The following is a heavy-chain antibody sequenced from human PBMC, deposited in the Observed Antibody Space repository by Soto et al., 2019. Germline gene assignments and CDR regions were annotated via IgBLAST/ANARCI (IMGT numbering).Heavy chain of an antibody. V-gene: IGHV4-31*03. D-gene: IGHD3-10*01. Sequence: QVQLQESGPGLVKPSQTLSLTCTVSGGSISSGGYYWSWIRQHPGKGLEWIGYIYYSGSTYYNPSLKSRVTISVDTSKNQFSLKLSSVTAADTAVYYCARDAERNYYGSGSPLPPMKNYYYYGMDVWGQGTTVTVSS. CDR1: GGSISSGGYY. CDR3: ARDAERNYYGSGSPLPPMKNYYYYGMDV. CDR2: IYYSGST. J-gene: IGHJ6*02.